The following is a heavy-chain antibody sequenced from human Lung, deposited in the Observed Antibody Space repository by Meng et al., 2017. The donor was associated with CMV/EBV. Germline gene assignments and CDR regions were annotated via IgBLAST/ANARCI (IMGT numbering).Heavy chain of an antibody. V-gene: IGHV3-30*03. Sequence: GGSXRLXYAASGFPFSSYSMHWVRQAPGKGLEWVAIISDDGSSKNYADSVKGRFTVSRDNPKNTLYLEMINLRAEDTAIYYCARDHLMYSSSSSLDAGGQGAXVT. CDR2: ISDDGSSK. D-gene: IGHD6-6*01. CDR3: ARDHLMYSSSSSLDA. J-gene: IGHJ5*02. CDR1: GFPFSSYS.